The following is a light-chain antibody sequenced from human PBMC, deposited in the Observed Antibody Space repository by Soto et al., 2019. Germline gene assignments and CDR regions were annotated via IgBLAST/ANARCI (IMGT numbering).Light chain of an antibody. CDR3: QQSFT. V-gene: IGKV1-5*03. Sequence: DIQMTQSPSTLSAAGGDRVTITSRASQSISSWLAWYQQKTGKAPKLLIYKASTLKSGVASRFSGSGSGTGVTRTISSLPPDDFETYYCQQSFTFGPGTKVHIK. CDR2: KAS. J-gene: IGKJ3*01. CDR1: QSISSW.